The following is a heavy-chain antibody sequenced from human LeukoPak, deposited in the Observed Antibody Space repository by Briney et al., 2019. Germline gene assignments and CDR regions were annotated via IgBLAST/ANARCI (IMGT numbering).Heavy chain of an antibody. CDR2: IYTSGST. CDR1: GGSISSGPYY. V-gene: IGHV4-61*02. D-gene: IGHD3-22*01. Sequence: SQTLSLTCTVSGGSISSGPYYWSWIRQPAGKGLEWIGRIYTSGSTNYNPSLKSRVTISLDKSKNQFSLKLSSVTAADTAVYYCARLVNYYDSSGYYENQGPDYWGQGTLVTVSS. J-gene: IGHJ4*02. CDR3: ARLVNYYDSSGYYENQGPDY.